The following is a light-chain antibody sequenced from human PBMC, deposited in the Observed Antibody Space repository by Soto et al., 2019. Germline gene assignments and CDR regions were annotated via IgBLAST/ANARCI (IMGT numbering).Light chain of an antibody. Sequence: DIQMPQSPSTLSASVGDPVNITCRASQSFSTWLAWYQQKQGRAPKLIIYKASTLESGVPARFSGSGSGTEGTITISSLQTDDSATYYCQQCNRYPITFGQGTRLEIK. J-gene: IGKJ5*01. CDR2: KAS. CDR3: QQCNRYPIT. V-gene: IGKV1-5*03. CDR1: QSFSTW.